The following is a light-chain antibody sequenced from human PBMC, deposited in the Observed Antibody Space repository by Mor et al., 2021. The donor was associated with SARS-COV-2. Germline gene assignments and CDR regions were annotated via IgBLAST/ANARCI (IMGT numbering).Light chain of an antibody. CDR3: QSYHSTKPEVV. V-gene: IGLV6-57*01. J-gene: IGLJ2*01. Sequence: SRVPDRFSGSIDRSSNSASLTISGLRTEDEADYYCQSYHSTKPEVVFGGGTKLTVL.